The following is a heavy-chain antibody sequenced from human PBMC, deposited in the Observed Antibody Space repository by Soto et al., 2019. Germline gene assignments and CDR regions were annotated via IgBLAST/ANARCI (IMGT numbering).Heavy chain of an antibody. D-gene: IGHD2-2*02. CDR3: ARYCSSTSCYTPYYYYGMDV. Sequence: PGESLKISCKGSGYSFTSYWISWVRQMPGKGLEWMGRIDPSDSYTNYSPSFQGHVTISADKSISTAYLQWSSLKASDTAMYYYARYCSSTSCYTPYYYYGMDVWGQGTTVTVSS. J-gene: IGHJ6*02. CDR2: IDPSDSYT. V-gene: IGHV5-10-1*01. CDR1: GYSFTSYW.